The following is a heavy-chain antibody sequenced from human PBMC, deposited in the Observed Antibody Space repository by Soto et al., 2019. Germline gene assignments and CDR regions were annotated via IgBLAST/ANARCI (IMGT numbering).Heavy chain of an antibody. D-gene: IGHD6-25*01. V-gene: IGHV4-34*01. J-gene: IGHJ6*02. CDR1: GGSFSGYY. Sequence: SETLSLTCAVYGGSFSGYYWSWIRQPPGKGLEWIGEINHSGSTNYNPSLKSRVTISVDTSKNQFSLKLSSVTAADTAVYYCARKRSGMDVWGQGTTVTVSS. CDR2: INHSGST. CDR3: ARKRSGMDV.